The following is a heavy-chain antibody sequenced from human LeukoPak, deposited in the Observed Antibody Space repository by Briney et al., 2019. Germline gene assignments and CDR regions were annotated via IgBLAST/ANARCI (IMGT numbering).Heavy chain of an antibody. D-gene: IGHD6-6*01. CDR1: GYTFTSYY. CDR2: INPSGGST. V-gene: IGHV1-46*01. CDR3: ARFSKGEGDSSSYYYYYYMDV. Sequence: ASVKVSCKASGYTFTSYYMHWVRQAPGQGLEWMGIINPSGGSTSYAQKVQGRVTMTRDMSTSTVYMELSSLRSEDTAVYYCARFSKGEGDSSSYYYYYYMDVRGKGTTVTVSS. J-gene: IGHJ6*03.